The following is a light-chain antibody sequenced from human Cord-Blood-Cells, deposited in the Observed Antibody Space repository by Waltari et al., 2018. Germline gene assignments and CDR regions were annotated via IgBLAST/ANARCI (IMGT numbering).Light chain of an antibody. CDR3: QAWDSSTVV. J-gene: IGLJ2*01. CDR2: QDS. Sequence: SYELTQPPSVSVSPGPTASTTCSGDKWGDKYACWYQQKPGQSPVLVIYQDSKRPPGIPELFSGSNSGNTATLTISGTQAMDEADYYCQAWDSSTVVFGGGTKLTVL. CDR1: KWGDKY. V-gene: IGLV3-1*01.